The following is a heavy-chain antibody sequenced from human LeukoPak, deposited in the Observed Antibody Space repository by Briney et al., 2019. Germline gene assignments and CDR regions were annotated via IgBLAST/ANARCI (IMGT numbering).Heavy chain of an antibody. Sequence: ASVKVSCKASGYTFTSYGISWVRQAPGQGLEWMGWISAYNGNTNYAQKFQGRVTITADESTSTAYMELSSLRSEDTAVYYCARAHPSAFYDVREYYYYMDVWGKGTTVTVSS. V-gene: IGHV1-18*01. D-gene: IGHD2/OR15-2a*01. CDR1: GYTFTSYG. CDR2: ISAYNGNT. CDR3: ARAHPSAFYDVREYYYYMDV. J-gene: IGHJ6*03.